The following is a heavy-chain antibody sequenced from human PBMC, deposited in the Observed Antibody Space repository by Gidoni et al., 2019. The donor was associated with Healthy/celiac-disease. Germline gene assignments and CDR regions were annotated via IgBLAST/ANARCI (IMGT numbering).Heavy chain of an antibody. D-gene: IGHD6-19*01. V-gene: IGHV3-30*18. CDR3: AKKKQWLTTWGYYGMDV. Sequence: QVQLVESWGGVVQPGRSLRLSCAASGFTFSSYGMHWVRQAPGKGLEWVAVISYDGSNKYYADSVKGRFTISRDNSKNTLYLQMNSLRAEDTAVYYCAKKKQWLTTWGYYGMDVWGQGTTVTVSS. J-gene: IGHJ6*02. CDR1: GFTFSSYG. CDR2: ISYDGSNK.